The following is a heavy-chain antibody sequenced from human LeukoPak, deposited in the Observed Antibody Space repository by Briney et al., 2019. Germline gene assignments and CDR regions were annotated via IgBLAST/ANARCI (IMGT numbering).Heavy chain of an antibody. CDR2: IKQDGSEK. CDR3: ATDSRSCRY. Sequence: GSLRLSCAASGFTFITHWMTWVRQAPGKGLEWVANIKQDGSEKYYLDSVKGRFTISRDNAKNSLFLQMNSLRAEDTAMYYCATDSRSCRYWGQGTLVTVSS. CDR1: GFTFITHW. V-gene: IGHV3-7*03. J-gene: IGHJ4*02.